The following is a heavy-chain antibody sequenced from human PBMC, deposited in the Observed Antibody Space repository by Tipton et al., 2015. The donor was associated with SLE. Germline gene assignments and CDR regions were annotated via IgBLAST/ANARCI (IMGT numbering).Heavy chain of an antibody. J-gene: IGHJ4*02. D-gene: IGHD1-26*01. CDR1: GVSIGSSSHY. Sequence: TLSLTCAVSGVSIGSSSHYWGWIRQPPGKGLEWIGSIYSNGNTYYNTSLRSRVTISLDTSKNQFSLMLNSVTAADMAVFYCARDSLGFDYWGQGTLVTVSS. CDR3: ARDSLGFDY. V-gene: IGHV4-39*07. CDR2: IYSNGNT.